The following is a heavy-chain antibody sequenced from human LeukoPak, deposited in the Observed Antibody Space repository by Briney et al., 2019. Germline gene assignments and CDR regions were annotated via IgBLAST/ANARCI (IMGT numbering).Heavy chain of an antibody. CDR3: ARPPYN. CDR2: IYSGGGT. CDR1: GFNVTTTH. J-gene: IGHJ4*02. Sequence: GGSLRLSCAVSGFNVTTTHMTWVRQAPGTRLEWVSFIYSGGGTDYAESAKDRFTISRDNSKNALYLQMNSLRVEDTAMFYCARPPYNWGQGTLVTVSS. D-gene: IGHD1-14*01. V-gene: IGHV3-53*01.